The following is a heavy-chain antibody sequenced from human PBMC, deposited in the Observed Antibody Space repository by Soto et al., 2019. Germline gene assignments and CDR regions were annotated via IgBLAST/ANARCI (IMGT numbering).Heavy chain of an antibody. CDR2: VNPSGGHT. J-gene: IGHJ4*02. CDR3: ARGGHVVVVTAALDY. Sequence: ASVKVSCKASGDTFTDYYIHWVRQAPGQGLEWMGTVNPSGGHTTYAQHFLGRKTMTRDTSTSTLYMELTSLTSEDTAVYYCARGGHVVVVTAALDYWGQGTLVTVS. V-gene: IGHV1-46*01. CDR1: GDTFTDYY. D-gene: IGHD2-21*02.